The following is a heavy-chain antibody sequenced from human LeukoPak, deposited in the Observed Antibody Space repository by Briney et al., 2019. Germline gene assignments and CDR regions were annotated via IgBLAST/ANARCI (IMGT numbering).Heavy chain of an antibody. V-gene: IGHV1-8*01. D-gene: IGHD6-6*01. CDR1: GYTFTSYD. CDR3: ARASPLYYYYGMDV. CDR2: MNPNSGNT. Sequence: ASVTVSCTASGYTFTSYDIIWVRQATGQGLEWVGWMNPNSGNTGYAQKFQGRVTMTRNTSISTAYMELSSLRSEDTAVYYCARASPLYYYYGMDVWGQGTTVTVSS. J-gene: IGHJ6*02.